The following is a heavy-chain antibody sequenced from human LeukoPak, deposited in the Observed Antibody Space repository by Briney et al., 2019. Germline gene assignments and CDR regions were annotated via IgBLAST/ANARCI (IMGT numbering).Heavy chain of an antibody. CDR3: ARRTSISWGSSCSFFDI. Sequence: ASVKVSCKASGYTFTGYYMHWVRQAPGQGLEWMGWINPNSGGTNYAQKFQGRVTMTRDTSISTAYMELSRLRSDDTAVYYCARRTSISWGSSCSFFDIWGQGTMVTVSS. J-gene: IGHJ3*02. D-gene: IGHD6-13*01. CDR1: GYTFTGYY. V-gene: IGHV1-2*02. CDR2: INPNSGGT.